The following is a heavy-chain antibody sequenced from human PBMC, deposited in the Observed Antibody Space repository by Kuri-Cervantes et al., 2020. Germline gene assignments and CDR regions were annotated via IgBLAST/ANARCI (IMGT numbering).Heavy chain of an antibody. D-gene: IGHD1-7*01. CDR3: ATISNLNYPLPFDY. CDR1: GYTFTSYA. V-gene: IGHV1-18*01. Sequence: ASVKVSCKASGYTFTSYAMHWVRQAPGQRLEWMGWISAYNGNTNYAQKLQGRVTMTTDTSTSTAYMELRSLRSDDTAVYYCATISNLNYPLPFDYWGQGTLVTVSS. CDR2: ISAYNGNT. J-gene: IGHJ4*02.